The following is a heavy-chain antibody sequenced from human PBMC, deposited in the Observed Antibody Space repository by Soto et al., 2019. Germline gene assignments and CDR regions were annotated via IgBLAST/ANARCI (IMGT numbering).Heavy chain of an antibody. Sequence: EGQLVESGGGLVKPGGSLRLSCAASGFTFSSYRMNWVRQAPGKGLEWVSFISSSSSYISYADSVKGRFTTSRDNAMNSLYLQMNSLRAEDTAVYYCASPDFWSRYSWVYWGQGSLVTVSS. CDR1: GFTFSSYR. CDR2: ISSSSSYI. CDR3: ASPDFWSRYSWVY. D-gene: IGHD3-3*01. J-gene: IGHJ4*02. V-gene: IGHV3-21*01.